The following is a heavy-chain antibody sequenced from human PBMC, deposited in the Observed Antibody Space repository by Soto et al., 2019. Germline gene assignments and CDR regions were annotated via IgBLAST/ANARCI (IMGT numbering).Heavy chain of an antibody. Sequence: QLQLQESGPGLVKPSETLSLTCTVSGGSMRSTSYSWGWIRQPPGKGLEWIGSIYFGGRTYYNPSLKSRVTISVDTSKKQLSLKLSSLTAADTAVYYCARQPNYDYGDYGPMDYWGQGSLVTVSS. J-gene: IGHJ4*02. CDR1: GGSMRSTSYS. V-gene: IGHV4-39*01. D-gene: IGHD4-17*01. CDR3: ARQPNYDYGDYGPMDY. CDR2: IYFGGRT.